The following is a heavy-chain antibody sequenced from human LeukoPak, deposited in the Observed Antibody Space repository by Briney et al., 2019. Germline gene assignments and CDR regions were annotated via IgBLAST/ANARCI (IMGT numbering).Heavy chain of an antibody. V-gene: IGHV5-51*01. J-gene: IGHJ4*02. Sequence: GESLKISCTGSGYRFTSYWIAWLRQMPGKGLEWMGIIYPGDSDTKYSPSFQGHVTISVDKSINTAYLQWGSLETPDTAIFYCARQDGSAMYYFDFWGQGTLVTVSS. CDR1: GYRFTSYW. CDR2: IYPGDSDT. D-gene: IGHD6-13*01. CDR3: ARQDGSAMYYFDF.